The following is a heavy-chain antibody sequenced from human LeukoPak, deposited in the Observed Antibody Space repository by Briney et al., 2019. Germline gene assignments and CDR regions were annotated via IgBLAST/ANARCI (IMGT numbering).Heavy chain of an antibody. J-gene: IGHJ5*02. CDR3: AKDFKRAAAGYTGEFDP. D-gene: IGHD6-13*01. CDR2: INADGSTT. Sequence: GGSLRLSCAASGSGFTFNNYWMHWVRQAPGKGLVWVSRINADGSTTSYADSVRGRFTISRDNSKNTLYLQMNSLRAEDTAVYYCAKDFKRAAAGYTGEFDPWGQGNLVTVSS. V-gene: IGHV3-74*01. CDR1: GSGFTFNNYW.